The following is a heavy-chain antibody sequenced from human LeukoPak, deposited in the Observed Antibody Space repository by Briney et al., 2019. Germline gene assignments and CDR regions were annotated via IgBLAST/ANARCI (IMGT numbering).Heavy chain of an antibody. CDR1: GFTFSSYW. CDR3: ARVQGYYYASGSSYYLDY. Sequence: GGSLRLSCAASGFTFSSYWMSWVRQAPGKGLEWVANIKQDGSEKYYVDSVKGRFTISRDNAKNSLYLQMNSLRAEDTAVYYCARVQGYYYASGSSYYLDYWGQGTLVTVSS. J-gene: IGHJ4*02. V-gene: IGHV3-7*01. D-gene: IGHD3-10*01. CDR2: IKQDGSEK.